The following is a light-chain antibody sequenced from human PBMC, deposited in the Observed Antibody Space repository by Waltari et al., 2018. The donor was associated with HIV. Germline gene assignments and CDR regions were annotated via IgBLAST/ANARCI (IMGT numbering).Light chain of an antibody. CDR3: QTWGTGFLV. CDR2: LTGDGRN. J-gene: IGLJ2*01. CDR1: SGHSRYA. V-gene: IGLV4-69*01. Sequence: QLVLTQSPSASASLGASVKLTCTLSSGHSRYAIAWHQQQPEKGPRFLMRLTGDGRNITGDGIPYRFSGSSSGTERYLTISSLHADDEADYYCQTWGTGFLVFGGGTKLTVL.